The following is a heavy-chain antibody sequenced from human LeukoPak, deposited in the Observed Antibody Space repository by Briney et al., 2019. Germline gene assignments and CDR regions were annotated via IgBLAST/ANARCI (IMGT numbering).Heavy chain of an antibody. CDR1: GFTFSSYS. CDR3: AREAGVVPPLNWFDP. D-gene: IGHD2-2*01. Sequence: GGSLRLSCAASGFTFSSYSMNWVRQAPGKGLEWVSSISSSSSYIYYADSVKGRFTISRDNAKNSLYLQMNSLRAEDTAVYYCAREAGVVPPLNWFDPWGQGTLVTVSS. J-gene: IGHJ5*02. CDR2: ISSSSSYI. V-gene: IGHV3-21*01.